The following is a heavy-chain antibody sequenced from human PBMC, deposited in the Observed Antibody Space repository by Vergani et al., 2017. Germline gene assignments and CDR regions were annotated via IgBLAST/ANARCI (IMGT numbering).Heavy chain of an antibody. J-gene: IGHJ3*01. CDR1: GITFWKFG. V-gene: IGHV3-9*01. D-gene: IGHD5-12*01. CDR3: TKGSVYYHDSAGHGYDPYTGFDL. CDR2: ISWNSGAV. Sequence: EVDLVESGGGLAQPGGSLRLSCEASGITFWKFGMHWVRQGPGKGLEWVSGISWNSGAVDYADSVRGRFTISRDNSKNSLFLEMNSLRFEDTAVCVCTKGSVYYHDSAGHGYDPYTGFDLWGQGTLVTVSS.